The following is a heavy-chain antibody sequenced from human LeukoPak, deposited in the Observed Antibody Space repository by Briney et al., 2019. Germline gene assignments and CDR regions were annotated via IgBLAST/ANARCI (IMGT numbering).Heavy chain of an antibody. CDR2: LYYSGNT. J-gene: IGHJ5*02. D-gene: IGHD3-3*01. V-gene: IGHV4-59*01. CDR3: AGGDYDFWRGPPT. CDR1: GGSISTYY. Sequence: PSETLSLTCIVSGGSISTYYWTWIRQPPGKGLELIGHLYYSGNTYYSPSLKSRVTISVDTSQNQFSLKLSSVTAADTAVYYCAGGDYDFWRGPPTWGQGTLVTVS.